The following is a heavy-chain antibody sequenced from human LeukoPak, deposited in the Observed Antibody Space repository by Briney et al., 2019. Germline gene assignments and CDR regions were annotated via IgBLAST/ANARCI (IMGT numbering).Heavy chain of an antibody. V-gene: IGHV3-23*01. CDR2: IGSSGGYT. Sequence: GGSLRLSCAASRFTFSSYAMSWVRQAPGKGLEWVSTIGSSGGYTYYADSVKGRFTISRDNSKNTLYLQMNSLRAEDTAVYYCAKDLREYSSSPRNAFDIWGQGTMVTVSS. J-gene: IGHJ3*02. CDR3: AKDLREYSSSPRNAFDI. D-gene: IGHD6-6*01. CDR1: RFTFSSYA.